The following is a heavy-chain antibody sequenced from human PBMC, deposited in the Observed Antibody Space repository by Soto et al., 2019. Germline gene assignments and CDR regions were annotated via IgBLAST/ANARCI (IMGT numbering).Heavy chain of an antibody. CDR3: ARLDTMIVVVANNWFDP. Sequence: ESLNLSCKGSGYSFTSYWIGWVRQMPGKGLEWMGIIYPGDSDTRYSPSFQGQVTISADKSISTAYLQWSSLKASDTAMYYCARLDTMIVVVANNWFDPWGQGTLVTVSS. D-gene: IGHD3-22*01. J-gene: IGHJ5*02. CDR1: GYSFTSYW. CDR2: IYPGDSDT. V-gene: IGHV5-51*01.